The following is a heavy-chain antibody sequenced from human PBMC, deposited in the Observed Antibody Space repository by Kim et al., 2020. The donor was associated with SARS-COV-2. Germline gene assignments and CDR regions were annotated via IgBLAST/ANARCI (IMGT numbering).Heavy chain of an antibody. D-gene: IGHD1-7*01. V-gene: IGHV4-39*01. CDR2: IYYSGST. CDR3: ARLKRDWNYAYYYYYYYMDV. J-gene: IGHJ6*03. CDR1: GGSISSSSYY. Sequence: SETLSLTCTVSGGSISSSSYYWGWLRQPPGKGLEWIGSIYYSGSTYNNSSLKSRVTISVDTAKNQFSLKLSSVTAADTAVYYCARLKRDWNYAYYYYYYYMDVWGKGTTVTVSS.